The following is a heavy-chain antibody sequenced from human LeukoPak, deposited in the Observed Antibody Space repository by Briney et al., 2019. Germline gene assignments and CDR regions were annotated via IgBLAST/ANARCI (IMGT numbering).Heavy chain of an antibody. CDR2: MSSSGSTI. J-gene: IGHJ3*02. CDR1: GFTFSDYY. Sequence: GGSLRLSCAAPGFTFSDYYMSWIRQAPGKGLEWVSYMSSSGSTIYYADSVKGRFTISRDNAKNSLYLQMNSLRAEDTALYYCAKFDTRPTAPDAFDIWGQGTMVTVSS. CDR3: AKFDTRPTAPDAFDI. V-gene: IGHV3-11*01. D-gene: IGHD1-1*01.